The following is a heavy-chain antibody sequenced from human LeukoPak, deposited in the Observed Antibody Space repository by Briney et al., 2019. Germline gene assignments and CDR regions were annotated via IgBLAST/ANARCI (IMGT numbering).Heavy chain of an antibody. J-gene: IGHJ4*02. V-gene: IGHV4-59*01. Sequence: SETLSLTCTVSGGSISGYSWSWIRQPPEKGLGWIGYIYYSGSTNYNPSLKSRITISVDTPKNQFSLKLSSVTAADTAVYYCARDGSGWTFDYWGQGTLVTVSS. D-gene: IGHD6-19*01. CDR1: GGSISGYS. CDR3: ARDGSGWTFDY. CDR2: IYYSGST.